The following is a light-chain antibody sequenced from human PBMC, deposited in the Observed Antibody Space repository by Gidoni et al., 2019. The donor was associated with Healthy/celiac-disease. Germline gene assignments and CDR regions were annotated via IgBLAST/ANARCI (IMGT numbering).Light chain of an antibody. V-gene: IGKV3-20*01. CDR2: GAS. J-gene: IGKJ5*01. Sequence: EIVLTQSPGTLSLSPGERATLSCRASQSVSSSYLAWYQQKPGQAPRLRIYGASSRATGIPDRFSGSGSGTDFTLTISTLEPEDFAVYYCQQYGSSPLTFGQGTRLEIK. CDR1: QSVSSSY. CDR3: QQYGSSPLT.